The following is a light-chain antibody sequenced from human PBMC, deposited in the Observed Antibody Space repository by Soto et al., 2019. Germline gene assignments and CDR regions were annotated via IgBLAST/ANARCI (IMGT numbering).Light chain of an antibody. J-gene: IGKJ2*01. Sequence: EVVLTQSPATLSLSPGERATLSCRASQSVNVNLAWHQQKPGQAPRLLIYGASTRAAGVPARFSGSGSGTDFTLTISSLEPEDFAVYYCQQRTNWQYTFGQGTKLEIK. V-gene: IGKV3D-11*02. CDR1: QSVNVN. CDR3: QQRTNWQYT. CDR2: GAS.